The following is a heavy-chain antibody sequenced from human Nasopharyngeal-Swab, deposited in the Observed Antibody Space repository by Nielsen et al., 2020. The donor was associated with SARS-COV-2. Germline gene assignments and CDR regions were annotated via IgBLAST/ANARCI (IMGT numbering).Heavy chain of an antibody. D-gene: IGHD2-15*01. CDR3: VKDNLLRAFDL. V-gene: IGHV3-9*01. Sequence: GGSLRLSCGASGFTFSSYAMSWVRQAPGKGLEWVSGISWDSGNIGYADSVKGRFTISRDNAKNSLYLQMNSLRAEDTALYYCVKDNLLRAFDLWGQGTMVTASS. J-gene: IGHJ3*01. CDR1: GFTFSSYA. CDR2: ISWDSGNI.